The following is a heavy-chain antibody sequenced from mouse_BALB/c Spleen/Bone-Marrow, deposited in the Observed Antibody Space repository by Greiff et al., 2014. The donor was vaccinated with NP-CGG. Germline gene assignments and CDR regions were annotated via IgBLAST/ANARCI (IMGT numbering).Heavy chain of an antibody. CDR1: GYTFTSYD. CDR2: IYPGDGST. Sequence: SGPELVKPGALVKISCKASGYTFTSYDINWVKQRPGQGLEWIGWIYPGDGSTKYNEKFKGKATLTADKSSSTAYMQLSSLTSENSAVYLCARSGDCSGYGFAYWGQGTLVTVSA. CDR3: ARSGDCSGYGFAY. D-gene: IGHD3-2*01. V-gene: IGHV1S33*01. J-gene: IGHJ3*01.